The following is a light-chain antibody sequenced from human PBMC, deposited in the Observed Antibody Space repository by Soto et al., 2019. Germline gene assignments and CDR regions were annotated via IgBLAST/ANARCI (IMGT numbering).Light chain of an antibody. Sequence: QSALAQPSSVSGSPGQSITISCTGTSTDVGGYNYVSWYQHHSGKAPKLLIYEVTNRPSGISDRFSGSKSVNTASLTISGLQAEDESDYYCSSYAGSNMGVFGTGTKLTVL. V-gene: IGLV2-14*01. CDR1: STDVGGYNY. CDR2: EVT. J-gene: IGLJ1*01. CDR3: SSYAGSNMGV.